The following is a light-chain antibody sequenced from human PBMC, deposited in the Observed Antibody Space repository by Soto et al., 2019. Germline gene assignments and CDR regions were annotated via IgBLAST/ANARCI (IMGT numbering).Light chain of an antibody. Sequence: EVVMTQSPAPLSVSPGETAPLSCRARESVKTNLAWYQQKPGQAPRLLIYGAFTRAAGIPFRFSGSESATESTLTISSPQYEECEVYYCHQYDRWPLSLGGGNKVDTK. V-gene: IGKV3-15*01. CDR2: GAF. CDR1: ESVKTN. J-gene: IGKJ4*01. CDR3: HQYDRWPLS.